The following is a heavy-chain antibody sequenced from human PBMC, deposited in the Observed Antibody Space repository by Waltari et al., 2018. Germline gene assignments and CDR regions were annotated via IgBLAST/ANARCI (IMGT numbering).Heavy chain of an antibody. V-gene: IGHV3-21*04. CDR2: ISSSSSYI. CDR3: ARELRITAAGTPEHVYYYYGMDV. Sequence: EVQLVESGGGLVQPGGSLRLSCAASGFTFSSYSMNWVRQAPGKGLEWVSSISSSSSYIYYADSVKGRFTISRDNAKNALYLQMNSLRAEDTAVYYCARELRITAAGTPEHVYYYYGMDVWGQGTTVTVSS. D-gene: IGHD6-13*01. J-gene: IGHJ6*02. CDR1: GFTFSSYS.